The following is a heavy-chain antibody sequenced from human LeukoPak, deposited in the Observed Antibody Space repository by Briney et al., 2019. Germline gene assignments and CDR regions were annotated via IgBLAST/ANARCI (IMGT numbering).Heavy chain of an antibody. D-gene: IGHD6-13*01. V-gene: IGHV3-30*18. J-gene: IGHJ6*02. CDR3: AKDPPYSSSWYGYYYYYGMDV. CDR2: ISYDGSNK. Sequence: GGSLRLSCAASGFTFSSYGMHWVRQAPGKGLAGVAVISYDGSNKYYADSVKGRFTISRDNSKNTLYLQMSSLRAEDTAVYYCAKDPPYSSSWYGYYYYYGMDVWGQGTTVTVSS. CDR1: GFTFSSYG.